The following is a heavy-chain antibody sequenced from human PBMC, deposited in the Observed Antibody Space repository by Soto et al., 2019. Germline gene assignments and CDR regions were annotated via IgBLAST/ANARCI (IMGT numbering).Heavy chain of an antibody. CDR3: AKDISDILTGVMPT. V-gene: IGHV3-9*01. CDR1: VFRFVDYA. Sequence: GGSLRLSCAASVFRFVDYAMNWVRQAPGKGLEWVGGISWNSGSIYYGDSVKGRFTISRGNAKSSLYLQMNSLRPEDTALYYCAKDISDILTGVMPTWGQGTLVTVSS. CDR2: ISWNSGSI. D-gene: IGHD3-9*01. J-gene: IGHJ5*02.